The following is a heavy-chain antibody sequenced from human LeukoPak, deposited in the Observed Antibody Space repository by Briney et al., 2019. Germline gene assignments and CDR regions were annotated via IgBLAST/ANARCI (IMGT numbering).Heavy chain of an antibody. CDR1: GGSISSYY. J-gene: IGHJ4*02. CDR2: IYYSGST. CDR3: ARIPYSSSYPDY. Sequence: SQTLSLTCTVSGGSISSYYWSWIRQPLGKGLEWIGYIYYSGSTNYNPSLKSRVTISVDTSKNQFSLKLSSVTAADTAVYYCARIPYSSSYPDYWGQGTLVTVSS. V-gene: IGHV4-59*01. D-gene: IGHD6-13*01.